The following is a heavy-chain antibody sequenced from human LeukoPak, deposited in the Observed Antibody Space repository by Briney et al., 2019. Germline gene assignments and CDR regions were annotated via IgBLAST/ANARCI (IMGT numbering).Heavy chain of an antibody. V-gene: IGHV3-33*01. CDR1: GFTFSSYG. J-gene: IGHJ6*04. Sequence: GGSLRLSCAASGFTFSSYGRHWVRQAPGKGLEWVAVICYDGSNKYYADSVKGRFTISRDNSKNTLYLQMNSLRAEDTAVYYCARDPALYYYGSGSYYYYYGMDVWGKGTTVTVSS. CDR3: ARDPALYYYGSGSYYYYYGMDV. CDR2: ICYDGSNK. D-gene: IGHD3-10*01.